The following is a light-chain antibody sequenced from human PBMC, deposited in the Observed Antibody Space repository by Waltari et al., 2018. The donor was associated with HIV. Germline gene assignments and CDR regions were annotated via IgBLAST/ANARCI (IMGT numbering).Light chain of an antibody. J-gene: IGLJ2*01. V-gene: IGLV2-23*01. CDR1: SSDTGNYNL. CDR2: EDN. Sequence: QSALTQPASVSGSPGQSITISCTGTSSDTGNYNLVSWYQLYPGKAPKLIIYEDNKRPSGVSNRCSGSKSADTASLTISGLQAEDEADYYCFADAGGLEFGGGTKLTVL. CDR3: FADAGGLE.